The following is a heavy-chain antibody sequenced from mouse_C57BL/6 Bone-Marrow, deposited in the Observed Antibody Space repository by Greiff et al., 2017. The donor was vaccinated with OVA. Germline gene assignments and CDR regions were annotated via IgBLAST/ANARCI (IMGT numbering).Heavy chain of an antibody. CDR1: GYAFTNYL. D-gene: IGHD1-1*01. CDR3: ARLETTVVGNY. J-gene: IGHJ2*01. V-gene: IGHV1-54*01. Sequence: VQLQQSGAELVRPGPSVKVSCKASGYAFTNYLIEWVKQRPGQGLEWIGVINPGSGGTNYNEKFKGKATLTADKSSSTAYMQLSSLTSEDSAVYFCARLETTVVGNYWGQGTTLTVSS. CDR2: INPGSGGT.